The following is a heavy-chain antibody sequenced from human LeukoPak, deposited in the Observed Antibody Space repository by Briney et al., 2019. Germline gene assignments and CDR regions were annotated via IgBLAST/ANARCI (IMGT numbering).Heavy chain of an antibody. Sequence: GGSLRLSCAASGFTFSSCELSWVRQAPAKGLEWVSYISSSGSIIYCADSVKGRSTISRDSAKNSLYLQMNSLGAEDTAVYYCAIHDYRSNSDAFDVWGQGTMVTVSS. V-gene: IGHV3-48*03. D-gene: IGHD4-23*01. J-gene: IGHJ3*01. CDR2: ISSSGSII. CDR3: AIHDYRSNSDAFDV. CDR1: GFTFSSCE.